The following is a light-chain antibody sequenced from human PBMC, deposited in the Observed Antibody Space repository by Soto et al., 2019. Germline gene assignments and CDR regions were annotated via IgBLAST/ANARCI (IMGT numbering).Light chain of an antibody. Sequence: QSALTQPPCASGSPGQSVTISCTGTSSDIGGYNYVSWYQQHPGKAPKLIIYEVSKRPSGVPDRFSGSKSGNTASLTVSGLQGEDEADYYCSSYAGTNNYVFGAGTKLTVL. J-gene: IGLJ1*01. CDR1: SSDIGGYNY. V-gene: IGLV2-8*01. CDR3: SSYAGTNNYV. CDR2: EVS.